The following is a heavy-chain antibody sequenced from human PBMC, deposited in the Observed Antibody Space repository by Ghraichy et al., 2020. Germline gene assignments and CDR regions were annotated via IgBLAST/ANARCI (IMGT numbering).Heavy chain of an antibody. CDR1: GFTFSTYW. CDR2: IKHDESEK. Sequence: LSLTCEASGFTFSTYWMSWVRQAPGKGLEWVANIKHDESEKYYVDSVKGRFTVSRDNAKNSLYLQMNSLRVEDTAVYYCVRGLYGSSGTFDYWGQGTLVTVSS. D-gene: IGHD3-22*01. V-gene: IGHV3-7*03. CDR3: VRGLYGSSGTFDY. J-gene: IGHJ4*02.